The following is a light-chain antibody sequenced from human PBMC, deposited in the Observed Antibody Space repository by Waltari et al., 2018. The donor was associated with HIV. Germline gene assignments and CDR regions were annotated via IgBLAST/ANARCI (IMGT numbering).Light chain of an antibody. J-gene: IGLJ2*01. CDR3: AAWDDTLTVV. CDR1: SSNLGTNY. Sequence: QSVLTKPPSASGTPGQSVSISCSGTSSNLGTNYVYWYQQFPGTAPKLLIYRNNKRPSGVPDRFSGSKSGTSASLDISGLRSDDEAEYYCAAWDDTLTVVFGGGTKLTVL. CDR2: RNN. V-gene: IGLV1-47*01.